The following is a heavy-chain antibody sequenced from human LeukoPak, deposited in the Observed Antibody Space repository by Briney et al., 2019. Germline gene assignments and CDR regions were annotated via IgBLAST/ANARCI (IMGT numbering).Heavy chain of an antibody. D-gene: IGHD3-3*01. J-gene: IGHJ5*02. V-gene: IGHV4-59*01. CDR1: GGSISSYY. CDR3: ARHGTVYDFWSGYSGNWFDP. Sequence: PSETLSLTCTVSGGSISSYYWSWIRQPPGKGLEWIGYIYYSGSTNYNPSLKSRVTISVDTSKNQFSLKLSSVTAADTAVYYCARHGTVYDFWSGYSGNWFDPWGQGTLVTVSS. CDR2: IYYSGST.